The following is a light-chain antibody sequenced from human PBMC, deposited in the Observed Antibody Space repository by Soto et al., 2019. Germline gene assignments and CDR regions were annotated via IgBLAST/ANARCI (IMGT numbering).Light chain of an antibody. Sequence: IVLTQSPATLSLSPGERAALSCRASQSVSTSLAWYQHKPGQAPILIIYDASKRAPGLPARFSGSGSGTDFTLTISSLEPEDFAVYYCQVRDVWPTFGQGTKVEIK. CDR1: QSVSTS. CDR3: QVRDVWPT. V-gene: IGKV3-11*01. J-gene: IGKJ1*01. CDR2: DAS.